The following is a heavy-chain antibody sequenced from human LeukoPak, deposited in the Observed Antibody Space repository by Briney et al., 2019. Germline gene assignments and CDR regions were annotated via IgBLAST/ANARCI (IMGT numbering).Heavy chain of an antibody. V-gene: IGHV4-31*03. CDR3: ARHRYNWNQGPKDY. CDR2: IYYSGST. J-gene: IGHJ4*02. D-gene: IGHD1-20*01. CDR1: GGSISSGGYY. Sequence: KTSETLSLTCTVSGGSISSGGYYWSWIRQHPGKGLEWIWYIYYSGSTYYNPSLKSRVTISVDTSKNQFSLKLSSVTAADTAVYYCARHRYNWNQGPKDYWGQGTLVTVSS.